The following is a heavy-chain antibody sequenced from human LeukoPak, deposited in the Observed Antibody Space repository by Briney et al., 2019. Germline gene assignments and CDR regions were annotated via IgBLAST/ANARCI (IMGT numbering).Heavy chain of an antibody. CDR3: ARVPGPYTTSRFDF. J-gene: IGHJ4*02. CDR2: IDPDSGGT. D-gene: IGHD2-2*02. Sequence: ASVRVSCKTSGYTFTGYHLHWVRQAPGQGPEWMGRIDPDSGGTRYGQKFQGRVTVTRDTSITTVYMELSGLTSDDTAVYYCARVPGPYTTSRFDFWGQGTLVTVSS. CDR1: GYTFTGYH. V-gene: IGHV1-2*02.